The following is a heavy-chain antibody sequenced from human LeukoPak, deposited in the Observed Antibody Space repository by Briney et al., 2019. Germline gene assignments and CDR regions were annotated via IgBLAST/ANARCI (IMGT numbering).Heavy chain of an antibody. CDR3: ARSTYCGGDCYSALGY. CDR1: GFTFSSYS. CDR2: ISNSNNTI. Sequence: GGSPRLSCAASGFTFSSYSTNWVRQAPGKGLEWVSYISNSNNTIYYADSVKGRFTISRDNAKNSLYLQMNSLRDEDTAVYYCARSTYCGGDCYSALGYWGQGTPVTVSS. V-gene: IGHV3-48*02. J-gene: IGHJ4*02. D-gene: IGHD2-21*02.